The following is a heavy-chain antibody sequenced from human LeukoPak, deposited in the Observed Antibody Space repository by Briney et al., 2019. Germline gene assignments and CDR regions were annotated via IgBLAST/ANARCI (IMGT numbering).Heavy chain of an antibody. CDR3: ARDGSPGEYYFDY. CDR2: ISGSGGST. J-gene: IGHJ4*02. V-gene: IGHV3-23*01. D-gene: IGHD1-26*01. Sequence: PGGSLRLSCAASGFTFSSYAMSWVRQAPEKGLEWVSAISGSGGSTYYADSVKGRFTISRDNSKNTLYLQMNSLRAEDTAVYYCARDGSPGEYYFDYWGQGTLVTVSS. CDR1: GFTFSSYA.